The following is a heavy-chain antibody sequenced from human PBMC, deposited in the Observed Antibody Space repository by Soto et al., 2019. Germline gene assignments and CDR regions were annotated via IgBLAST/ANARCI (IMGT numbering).Heavy chain of an antibody. CDR2: IYNSGST. D-gene: IGHD5-18*01. J-gene: IGHJ4*02. Sequence: SETLSLTCTVSGGSISSYYWSWIRQPPGKGLEWIGYIYNSGSTNYNPSLKSRVTISVDTSKNQLSLKVRSVTAADTAVYYCASHRGYSYGYGYWGQGTLVTVS. V-gene: IGHV4-59*01. CDR1: GGSISSYY. CDR3: ASHRGYSYGYGY.